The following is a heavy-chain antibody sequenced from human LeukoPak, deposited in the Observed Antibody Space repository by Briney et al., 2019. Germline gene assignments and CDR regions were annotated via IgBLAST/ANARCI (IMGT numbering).Heavy chain of an antibody. V-gene: IGHV3-49*04. D-gene: IGHD6-19*01. CDR3: TRQQWPEYNWFDP. J-gene: IGHJ5*02. CDR1: GFTFGDYA. Sequence: PGGSLGLSCTASGFTFGDYAMSWVGQAPGKGLEWVGFIRSKAYGGTSEYAASVRGRFTISRDDSKSIAYLQMNSLKTEDTAVYYCTRQQWPEYNWFDPWGQGTLVTVSS. CDR2: IRSKAYGGTS.